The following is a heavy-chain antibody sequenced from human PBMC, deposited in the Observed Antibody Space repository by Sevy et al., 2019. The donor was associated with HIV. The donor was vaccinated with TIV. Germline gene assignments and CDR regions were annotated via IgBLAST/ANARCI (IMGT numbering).Heavy chain of an antibody. V-gene: IGHV3-30-3*01. Sequence: GGSLRLSCAASGFTFSSYAMHWVRQAPGKGLEWVAVISYDGSNKYYADSVKGRFTISRDNSKNTLYLQVKTLRTEDTAVYYCARDQHDYAGNLRTGWFDPWGQGTLVTVSS. CDR2: ISYDGSNK. J-gene: IGHJ5*02. CDR1: GFTFSSYA. CDR3: ARDQHDYAGNLRTGWFDP. D-gene: IGHD4-17*01.